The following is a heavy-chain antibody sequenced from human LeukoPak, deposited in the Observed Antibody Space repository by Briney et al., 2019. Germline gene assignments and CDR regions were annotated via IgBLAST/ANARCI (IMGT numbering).Heavy chain of an antibody. J-gene: IGHJ6*02. CDR2: IWFDGSNK. Sequence: GGSLRLSCAASGFTFSSYGMHWVRQAPGKGLEWVAVIWFDGSNKYYADSVKGRFTISRDNSKNTLYLQMNSLRAEDTAVYYCAKARPAIAARVGSYYYGMDVWGQGTTVTVSS. D-gene: IGHD6-6*01. CDR1: GFTFSSYG. CDR3: AKARPAIAARVGSYYYGMDV. V-gene: IGHV3-30*02.